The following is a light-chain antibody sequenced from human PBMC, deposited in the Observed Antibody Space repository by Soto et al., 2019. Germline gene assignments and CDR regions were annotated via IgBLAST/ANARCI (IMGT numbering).Light chain of an antibody. CDR1: QDISDY. Sequence: DIQMTQSPSSLSASVGDKVTITCQASQDISDYLNWYQQKPGKPPKLLIYDTSNLETGVPSRFSGSGSGTDFTLTISSLQTEDIATYYGKQYEKRPLFTVGPGTTLDL. CDR3: KQYEKRPLFT. J-gene: IGKJ3*01. CDR2: DTS. V-gene: IGKV1-33*01.